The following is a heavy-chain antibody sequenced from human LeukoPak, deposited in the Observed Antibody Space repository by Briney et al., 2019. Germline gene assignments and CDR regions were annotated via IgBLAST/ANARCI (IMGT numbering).Heavy chain of an antibody. Sequence: SVKVSCKASGYTFETYGISWVRQAPGQGLEWMGGIIPIFGTANYAQKFQGRVTITADESTSTAYMELSSLRSEDTAVYYCASRTPIAVAGTVDYWGQGTLVTVSS. D-gene: IGHD6-19*01. V-gene: IGHV1-69*13. CDR2: IIPIFGTA. CDR3: ASRTPIAVAGTVDY. CDR1: GYTFETYG. J-gene: IGHJ4*02.